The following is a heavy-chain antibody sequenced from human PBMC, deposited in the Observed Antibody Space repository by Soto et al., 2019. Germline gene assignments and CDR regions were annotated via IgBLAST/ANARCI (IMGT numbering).Heavy chain of an antibody. V-gene: IGHV4-30-2*01. CDR3: ARDSMILGYFDY. D-gene: IGHD3-22*01. Sequence: QLQLQEFGSGLVKPSQTLSLTCAVSGGSISSGGYSWSWIRQPPGKGLEWIGYIYHSGSTYYNPSLKSRVTMSVDRSKNQFSLKLSSVTAADTAVYYCARDSMILGYFDYWGQGTLVTVSS. J-gene: IGHJ4*02. CDR2: IYHSGST. CDR1: GGSISSGGYS.